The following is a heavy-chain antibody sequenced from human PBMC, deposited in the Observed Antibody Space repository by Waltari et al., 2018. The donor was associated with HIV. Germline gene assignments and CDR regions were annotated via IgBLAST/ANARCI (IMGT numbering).Heavy chain of an antibody. D-gene: IGHD3-22*01. CDR3: ARVLLYYYDSSGYSGNAFDI. CDR1: GGSISSSSYY. CDR2: IYYSGST. J-gene: IGHJ3*02. V-gene: IGHV4-39*07. Sequence: QLQLQESGPGLVKPSETLSLTCTVSGGSISSSSYYWGWIRQPPGKGLEWIGSIYYSGSTYYNPSLKSRVTISVDTSKNQFSLKLSSVTAADTAVYYCARVLLYYYDSSGYSGNAFDIWGQGTMVTVSS.